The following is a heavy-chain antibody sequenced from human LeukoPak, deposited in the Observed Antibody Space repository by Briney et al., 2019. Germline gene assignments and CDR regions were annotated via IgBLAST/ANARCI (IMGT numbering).Heavy chain of an antibody. V-gene: IGHV1-46*01. Sequence: GASVKVSCKASGYTFTSYYMHWVRQAPGQGLEWMGIINPSGGSTSYAQKFQGRVTMTMDTPTSTVYMELSSLRSEDTAVYYCARDGAPADCYGSGSYYKNWGQGTLVTVSS. CDR3: ARDGAPADCYGSGSYYKN. J-gene: IGHJ4*02. CDR1: GYTFTSYY. CDR2: INPSGGST. D-gene: IGHD3-10*01.